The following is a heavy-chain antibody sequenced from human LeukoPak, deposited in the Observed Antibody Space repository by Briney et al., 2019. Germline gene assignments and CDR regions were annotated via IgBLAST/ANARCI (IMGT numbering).Heavy chain of an antibody. CDR1: GYTFTSYA. CDR3: ARDRLRGYCSSTSCYLMSYGMDV. J-gene: IGHJ6*02. CDR2: INAGNGNT. D-gene: IGHD2-2*01. Sequence: ASVKVSCTASGYTFTSYAMHWVRQATGQRLEWMGWINAGNGNTKYSQKFQGRVTITRDTSASTAYMELSSLRSEDTAVYYCARDRLRGYCSSTSCYLMSYGMDVWGQGTTVTVSS. V-gene: IGHV1-3*01.